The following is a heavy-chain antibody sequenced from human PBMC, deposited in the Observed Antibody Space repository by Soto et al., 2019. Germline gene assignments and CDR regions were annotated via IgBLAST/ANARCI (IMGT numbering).Heavy chain of an antibody. D-gene: IGHD6-13*01. CDR3: ARGPGIAAAGSPSDP. Sequence: SETLSLTCAVSGGSISSGGYSWSWIRQPPGKGLEWIGYIYHSGSTYYNPSLKSRVTISVDTSKNQFSLKLSSVTAADTAVYYCARGPGIAAAGSPSDPWGQGTLVTVSS. V-gene: IGHV4-30-2*01. CDR1: GGSISSGGYS. J-gene: IGHJ5*02. CDR2: IYHSGST.